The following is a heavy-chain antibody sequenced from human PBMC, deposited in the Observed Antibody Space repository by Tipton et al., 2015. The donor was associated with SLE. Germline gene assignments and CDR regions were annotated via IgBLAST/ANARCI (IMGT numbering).Heavy chain of an antibody. V-gene: IGHV1-18*01. CDR3: ARHPVAGYTYYMDV. D-gene: IGHD5-24*01. Sequence: QSGPEVKKPGASVEVSCRASGYIFSTYGISWVRQAPGQGLEWMGWINPYNDNTDYVELLQGRVTMTTDTSTGTAYMELTSLNSDDTAIYYCARHPVAGYTYYMDVWGTGTTVTVSS. CDR1: GYIFSTYG. J-gene: IGHJ6*03. CDR2: INPYNDNT.